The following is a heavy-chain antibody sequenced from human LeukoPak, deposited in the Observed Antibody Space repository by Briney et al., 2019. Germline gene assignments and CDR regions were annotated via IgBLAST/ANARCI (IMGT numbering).Heavy chain of an antibody. CDR1: GGSISSGSYY. D-gene: IGHD6-13*01. CDR2: IYTSGRN. Sequence: SETLSLTCTVSGGSISSGSYYWSWIRQPAGRGLEWLGRIYTSGRNKYNPSLKSRVTISVNTSKKQCSLKVRSVTPADTAVYHCARQSGSSSWYTPLGYYYMDVWGKGTTVTISS. J-gene: IGHJ6*03. CDR3: ARQSGSSSWYTPLGYYYMDV. V-gene: IGHV4-61*02.